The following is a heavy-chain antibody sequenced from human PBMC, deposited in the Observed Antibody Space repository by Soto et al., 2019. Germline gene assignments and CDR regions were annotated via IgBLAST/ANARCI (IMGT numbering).Heavy chain of an antibody. CDR1: GFTFSSYS. Sequence: ESGGGLVKPGGSLRLSCAASGFTFSSYSMNWVRQAPGKGLEWVSSISSSSSYIYYADSVKGRFTISRDNAKNSLYLQMNSLRAEDTAVYYCAREMGRPRGMDVWGQGTTVTVSS. V-gene: IGHV3-21*01. D-gene: IGHD3-16*01. J-gene: IGHJ6*02. CDR2: ISSSSSYI. CDR3: AREMGRPRGMDV.